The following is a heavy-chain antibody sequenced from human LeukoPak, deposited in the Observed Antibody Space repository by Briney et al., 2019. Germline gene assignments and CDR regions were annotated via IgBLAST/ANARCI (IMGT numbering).Heavy chain of an antibody. D-gene: IGHD6-19*01. Sequence: PSETLSLTCTVSGGSISSYYWSWVRQPAGKGLEWIGLISSSGSTNYNPSLRSRVTMSIDTSKNQFSLTLTSVTAADTAVYYRARDTAVAPYNWFDPWGQGTLVTVSS. CDR1: GGSISSYY. CDR2: ISSSGST. V-gene: IGHV4-4*07. CDR3: ARDTAVAPYNWFDP. J-gene: IGHJ5*02.